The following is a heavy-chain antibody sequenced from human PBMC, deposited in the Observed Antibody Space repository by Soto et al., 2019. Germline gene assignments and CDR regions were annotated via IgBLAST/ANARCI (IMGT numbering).Heavy chain of an antibody. D-gene: IGHD6-13*01. CDR1: GFTFDDYA. Sequence: GGSLRLSCAASGFTFDDYAMHWVRQAPGKGLEWVSGISWNSGSIGYADSVKGRFTISRDNAKDSLYLQMNSLRAEDTALYYCAKDSIAAASTDIDYWGQGTPVTVSS. CDR3: AKDSIAAASTDIDY. CDR2: ISWNSGSI. V-gene: IGHV3-9*01. J-gene: IGHJ4*02.